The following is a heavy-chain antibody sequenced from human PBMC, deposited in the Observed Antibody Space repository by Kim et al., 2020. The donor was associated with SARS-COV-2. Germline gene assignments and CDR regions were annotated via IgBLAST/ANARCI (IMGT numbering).Heavy chain of an antibody. J-gene: IGHJ4*02. CDR1: GGSISSSSYY. CDR2: IYYSGST. D-gene: IGHD5-12*01. Sequence: SETLSLTCTVSGGSISSSSYYWGWIRQPPGKGLEWIGSIYYSGSTYYNPSLKSRVTISVDTSKNQFSLKLSSVTAADTAVYYCARHGRWLQFVAVLHWGQGTLVTVSS. V-gene: IGHV4-39*01. CDR3: ARHGRWLQFVAVLH.